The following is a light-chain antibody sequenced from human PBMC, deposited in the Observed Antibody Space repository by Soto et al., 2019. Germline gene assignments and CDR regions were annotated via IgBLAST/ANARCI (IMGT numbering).Light chain of an antibody. J-gene: IGKJ5*01. Sequence: IQLTQSPSSLSASVGDRVTITCRASQGISSYLAWYQQKPGKAPKLLIYAASTLQSGVPSRFSVSGSGTDFPLTISSLQPEDFATYYCQQLNSYPRSTFGQGTRLEIK. V-gene: IGKV1-9*01. CDR3: QQLNSYPRST. CDR2: AAS. CDR1: QGISSY.